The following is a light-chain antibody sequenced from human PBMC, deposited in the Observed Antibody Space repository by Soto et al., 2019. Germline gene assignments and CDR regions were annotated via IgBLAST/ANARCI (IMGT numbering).Light chain of an antibody. CDR3: QQGYTTRWT. CDR2: ATS. J-gene: IGKJ1*01. Sequence: DIQMTQSPTSLSASVGDRVTIRCRAGQNIRSYLNWYQQIPGKAPNLLIYATSILQTGVPSRFSGTGSGTDFTLTINGLQPEDFATYYCQQGYTTRWTFGQGTKVDIK. CDR1: QNIRSY. V-gene: IGKV1-39*01.